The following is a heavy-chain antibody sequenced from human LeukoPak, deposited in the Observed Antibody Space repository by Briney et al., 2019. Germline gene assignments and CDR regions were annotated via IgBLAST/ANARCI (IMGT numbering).Heavy chain of an antibody. Sequence: PSETLSLTCTVSGGSISSYYWSWIRQPPGRGLEWIGYIYYSGSTNYNPSLKSRVTISVDTSKNQFSLKLSSVTAADTAVYYCARVRGYGDYGNWFDPWGQGTLVTVSS. CDR2: IYYSGST. CDR3: ARVRGYGDYGNWFDP. V-gene: IGHV4-59*01. D-gene: IGHD4-17*01. J-gene: IGHJ5*02. CDR1: GGSISSYY.